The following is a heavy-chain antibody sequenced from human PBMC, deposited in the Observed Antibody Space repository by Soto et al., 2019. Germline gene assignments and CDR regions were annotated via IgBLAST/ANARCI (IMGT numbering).Heavy chain of an antibody. Sequence: PSETLSLTCTVSGGSISASSYYWGWIRQPPGKGLEWIGSMDYSGSTYYNKSLKSRVTISVDTSKNRFSLKLSSVTTADTAVYYCARDFHDSSGYQFDYWGQGTLVTVS. CDR3: ARDFHDSSGYQFDY. J-gene: IGHJ4*02. V-gene: IGHV4-39*07. CDR1: GGSISASSYY. D-gene: IGHD3-22*01. CDR2: MDYSGST.